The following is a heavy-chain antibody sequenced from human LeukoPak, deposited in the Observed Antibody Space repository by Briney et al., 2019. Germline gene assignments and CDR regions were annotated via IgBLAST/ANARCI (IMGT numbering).Heavy chain of an antibody. CDR1: GGSFSGYY. D-gene: IGHD2-2*01. J-gene: IGHJ6*04. V-gene: IGHV4-34*01. CDR3: ASSPVVPAAMLR. CDR2: INHSGST. Sequence: PSETLTLTCAVYGGSFSGYYWSWIRQPPGKGLEWIGEINHSGSTNYNPSLKSRVTISVDTSKNQFSLKLSSVTAADTAVYYCASSPVVPAAMLRWGKGTTVTVSS.